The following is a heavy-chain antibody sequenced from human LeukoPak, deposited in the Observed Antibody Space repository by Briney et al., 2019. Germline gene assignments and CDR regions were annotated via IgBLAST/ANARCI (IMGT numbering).Heavy chain of an antibody. CDR1: GGSINNYY. CDR3: ARDRLAAAGNYYYYGMDV. J-gene: IGHJ6*02. D-gene: IGHD6-13*01. V-gene: IGHV4-59*01. CDR2: IYYSGRT. Sequence: PSETLSLTCTVSGGSINNYYWTWIRQPPGKGLEWIGYIYYSGRTNYNPSLKSRVTISVDTSKNQFSLKVSSVTTADTAVYYCARDRLAAAGNYYYYGMDVWGQGTTVTVSS.